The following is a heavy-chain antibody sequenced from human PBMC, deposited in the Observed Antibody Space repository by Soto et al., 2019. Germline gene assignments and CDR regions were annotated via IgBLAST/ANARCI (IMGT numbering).Heavy chain of an antibody. CDR1: GFTFSDYY. Sequence: QVQLVESGGGLVKPGGSLRLSCAASGFTFSDYYMSWIRQAPGKGLEWVSYISSSSSYTNYADSVKGRFTISRDNAKNSLYLQMNILRAEDTAVYYCARDQLGEFWSGYYTDLDYWGQGTLVTVSS. CDR2: ISSSSSYT. D-gene: IGHD3-3*01. V-gene: IGHV3-11*06. CDR3: ARDQLGEFWSGYYTDLDY. J-gene: IGHJ4*02.